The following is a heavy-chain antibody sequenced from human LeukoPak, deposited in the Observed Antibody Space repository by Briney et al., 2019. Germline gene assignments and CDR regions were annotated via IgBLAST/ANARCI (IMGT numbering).Heavy chain of an antibody. CDR1: GGTFSSYA. V-gene: IGHV1-69*13. CDR3: GRDCQIYFGLGTYPPPFNY. J-gene: IGHJ4*02. CDR2: IIPIFGTA. Sequence: ASVKVSCKASGGTFSSYAIRWVRQAPGQELEWMAGIIPIFGTANYAQKFQGRVTITADESTSTAYMELSSLRSEDTAVYYWGRDCQIYFGLGTYPPPFNYWGQGTLVTVSS. D-gene: IGHD3-10*01.